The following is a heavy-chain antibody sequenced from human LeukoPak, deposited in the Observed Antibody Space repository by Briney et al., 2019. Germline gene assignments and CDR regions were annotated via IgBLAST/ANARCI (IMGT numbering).Heavy chain of an antibody. CDR1: GFTFSSYG. J-gene: IGHJ4*02. D-gene: IGHD2-15*01. CDR2: IWYDGSNK. Sequence: GGSLRLSCAASGFTFSSYGMHWVRQAPGKGLEWVAVIWYDGSNKYYADSVKGRFTISRDNSKNTLYLQMNSLRAEDTAVYYCARACGGSCYLNDYWGQGTLVTVSS. CDR3: ARACGGSCYLNDY. V-gene: IGHV3-33*08.